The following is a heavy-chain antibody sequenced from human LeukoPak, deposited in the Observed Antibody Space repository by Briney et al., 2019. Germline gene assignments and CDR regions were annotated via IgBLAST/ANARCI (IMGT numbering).Heavy chain of an antibody. D-gene: IGHD3-10*01. Sequence: LGGSLRLSCAASGFTFSSYGMHWVRQAPGKGLEWVAVIWYDGSNKYYADSVKGRFTISRDNSKNTLYLQMNSLRAEDTAVYYCAREGSYLYYFDYWGQGTLVTVSS. CDR1: GFTFSSYG. V-gene: IGHV3-33*01. CDR2: IWYDGSNK. J-gene: IGHJ4*02. CDR3: AREGSYLYYFDY.